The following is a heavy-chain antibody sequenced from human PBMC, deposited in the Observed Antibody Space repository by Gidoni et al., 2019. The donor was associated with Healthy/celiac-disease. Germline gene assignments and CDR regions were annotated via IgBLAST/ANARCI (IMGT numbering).Heavy chain of an antibody. CDR1: AFTFSSYA. CDR3: ARDMYYYGSGSYYGRWDYFDY. D-gene: IGHD3-10*01. J-gene: IGHJ4*02. CDR2: ISYDGSNK. Sequence: QVQLVESGGGVVQPGRSLRLSCAAPAFTFSSYAMHWARQAPGKGLAWVAVISYDGSNKYYADSVKGRFTISRDNSKNTLYLQMNSLRAEDTAVYYCARDMYYYGSGSYYGRWDYFDYWGQGTLVTVSS. V-gene: IGHV3-30-3*01.